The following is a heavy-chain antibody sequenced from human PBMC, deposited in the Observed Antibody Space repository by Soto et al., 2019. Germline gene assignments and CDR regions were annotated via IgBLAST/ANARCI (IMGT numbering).Heavy chain of an antibody. Sequence: ASVKVSCKASGYTFSAYYIHGVRQAPGQGLEWMGWIYPSTGDTNYARKFQGRVTMTRDTSMKTAYMELSGLKSDDTAVYYCATPVVGSSPRPPFDFWGQGTLVTVSS. D-gene: IGHD2-15*01. CDR3: ATPVVGSSPRPPFDF. CDR2: IYPSTGDT. V-gene: IGHV1-2*02. CDR1: GYTFSAYY. J-gene: IGHJ4*02.